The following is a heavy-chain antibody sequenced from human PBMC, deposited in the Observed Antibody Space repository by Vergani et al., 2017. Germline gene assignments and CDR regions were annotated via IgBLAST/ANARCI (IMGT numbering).Heavy chain of an antibody. CDR2: ISGSGGST. V-gene: IGHV3-23*01. J-gene: IGHJ4*02. CDR3: AKDRPSSWYPLGYFDY. D-gene: IGHD6-13*01. CDR1: GSTFSSYA. Sequence: EVQLLESGGGLVHLGGSLRLSCAASGSTFSSYAMSWVGQPPGKGLEWVSAISGSGGSTYDADSVKGRFTISRDNSKNTLYLQMNSLRAEDTAVYYCAKDRPSSWYPLGYFDYWGQGTLVTVSS.